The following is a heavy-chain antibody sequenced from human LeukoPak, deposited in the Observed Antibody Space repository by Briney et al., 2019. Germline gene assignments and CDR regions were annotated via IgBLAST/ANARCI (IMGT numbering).Heavy chain of an antibody. Sequence: PSETLSLTCTVSGGSIGSYVWNWIRQPPGKGLEWIGYIFDSGTTKYNPYLKSRVTISVDTPKNQFSLRLSSVTAADTAVYYCARSFSDSSRSDHWGQGTLVTVSS. D-gene: IGHD6-6*01. CDR1: GGSIGSYV. CDR3: ARSFSDSSRSDH. V-gene: IGHV4-59*01. J-gene: IGHJ4*02. CDR2: IFDSGTT.